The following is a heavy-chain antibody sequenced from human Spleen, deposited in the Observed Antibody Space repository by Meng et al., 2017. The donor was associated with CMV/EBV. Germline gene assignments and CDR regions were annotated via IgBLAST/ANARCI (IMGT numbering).Heavy chain of an antibody. J-gene: IGHJ6*02. CDR2: IYYSGST. V-gene: IGHV4-61*01. D-gene: IGHD3-3*01. CDR1: GGSVSSGSYY. Sequence: SETLSLTCTVSGGSVSSGSYYWSWIRQPPGKGLEWIGYIYYSGSTNYNPSLKSRVTISVDTSKNQFSLKLSSVTAADTAVYYCARDLGPRITIFGVAPDYYYGMDVWGQGTTVTVSS. CDR3: ARDLGPRITIFGVAPDYYYGMDV.